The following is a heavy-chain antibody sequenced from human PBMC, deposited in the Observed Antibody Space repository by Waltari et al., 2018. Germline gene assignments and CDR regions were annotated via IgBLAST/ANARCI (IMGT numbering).Heavy chain of an antibody. Sequence: EVQLVESGGDLVQRGGSLTLSCEASGLTLSTYNMNWVRQAPGKGLEWVSYISDSGTTISYADSVKGRFTVSRDNAKNSLYLQMNSLRAEDTAVYYCARTFNYYFNMDVWGKGTTVTVSS. CDR3: ARTFNYYFNMDV. V-gene: IGHV3-48*04. CDR2: ISDSGTTI. CDR1: GLTLSTYN. J-gene: IGHJ6*03.